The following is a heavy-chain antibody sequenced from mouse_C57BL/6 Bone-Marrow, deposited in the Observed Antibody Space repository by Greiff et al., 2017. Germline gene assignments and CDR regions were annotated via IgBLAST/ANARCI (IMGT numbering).Heavy chain of an antibody. J-gene: IGHJ2*01. CDR2: INPDSSTI. CDR1: GIDFSRYW. V-gene: IGHV4-1*01. Sequence: TASGIDFSRYWMSWVRRAPGKGLEWIGEINPDSSTINYAPSLKDKFIISRDNAKNTLYLQMSKVRSEDTALYYCATYYYGFDYWGQGTTLTVSS. D-gene: IGHD1-1*01. CDR3: ATYYYGFDY.